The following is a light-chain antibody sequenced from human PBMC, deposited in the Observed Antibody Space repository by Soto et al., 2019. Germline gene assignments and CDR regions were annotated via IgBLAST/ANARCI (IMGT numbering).Light chain of an antibody. CDR2: DVS. Sequence: QSVLTQPASVSGSPGQSISISCTGTSSDVGGYEYVSWYQHHGGKAPKLMIYDVSSRPSGVSSRFSGSKSGNTASLTISGLQAEDEADYYCISYTSINLYVLGTGTKVTVL. J-gene: IGLJ1*01. V-gene: IGLV2-14*03. CDR3: ISYTSINLYV. CDR1: SSDVGGYEY.